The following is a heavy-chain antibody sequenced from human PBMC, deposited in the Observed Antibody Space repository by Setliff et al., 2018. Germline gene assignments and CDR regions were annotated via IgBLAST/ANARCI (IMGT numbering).Heavy chain of an antibody. J-gene: IGHJ5*02. CDR1: GFTFSHFW. CDR3: ARDRGGATTRDL. V-gene: IGHV3-7*03. Sequence: LSLSCAASGFTFSHFWMGWVRQAPGKGLEWVANIKPDGTEEYYVDSVKGRFTISRDNAKNSLYLQMNTLRAEDTAVYYCARDRGGATTRDLWGQGTLVTVSS. D-gene: IGHD1-26*01. CDR2: IKPDGTEE.